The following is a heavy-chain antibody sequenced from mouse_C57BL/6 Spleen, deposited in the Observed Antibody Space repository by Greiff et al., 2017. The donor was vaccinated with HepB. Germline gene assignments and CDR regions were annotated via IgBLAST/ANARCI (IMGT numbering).Heavy chain of an antibody. J-gene: IGHJ3*01. CDR1: GYSITSGYY. V-gene: IGHV3-6*01. CDR2: ISYDGSN. CDR3: AQHFITTERGFAY. Sequence: EVQLQESGPGLVKPSQSLSLTCSVTGYSITSGYYWNWIRQFPGTKLEWMGYISYDGSNNYNPSLKNRISITRDTSNNQFFLKLNSVTTEDTATYYCAQHFITTERGFAYWGQVTLVTVSA. D-gene: IGHD1-1*01.